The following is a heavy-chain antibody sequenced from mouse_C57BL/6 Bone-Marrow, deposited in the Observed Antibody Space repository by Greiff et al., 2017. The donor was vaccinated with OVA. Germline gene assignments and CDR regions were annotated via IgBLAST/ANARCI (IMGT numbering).Heavy chain of an antibody. Sequence: QVQLQQPGAELVKPGASVKLSCKASGYTFTSYWMQWVKQRPGQGLEWIGEIDPSDSYTNYNQKFKGKATLTVDTSSSPAYMQLSSLTSEGSAVYYCARGDGCLGYWGQGTTLTVSS. CDR3: ARGDGCLGY. CDR2: IDPSDSYT. V-gene: IGHV1-50*01. CDR1: GYTFTSYW. D-gene: IGHD3-3*01. J-gene: IGHJ2*01.